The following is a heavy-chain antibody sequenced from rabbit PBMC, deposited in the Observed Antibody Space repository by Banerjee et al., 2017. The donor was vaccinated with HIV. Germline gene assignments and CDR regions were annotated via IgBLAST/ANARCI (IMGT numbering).Heavy chain of an antibody. D-gene: IGHD1-1*01. Sequence: QEQLVESGGDLVKPGASLTLTCTASGFTLNSYWICWVRQAPGKGLEWIACIYNGDGSTWYASWAKGRFTISKTSSTTVTLQMTSLTAADTATYFCANSAYPNSLSAGMDLWGQGTLVTVS. J-gene: IGHJ6*01. CDR3: ANSAYPNSLSAGMDL. V-gene: IGHV1S45*01. CDR1: GFTLNSYW. CDR2: IYNGDGST.